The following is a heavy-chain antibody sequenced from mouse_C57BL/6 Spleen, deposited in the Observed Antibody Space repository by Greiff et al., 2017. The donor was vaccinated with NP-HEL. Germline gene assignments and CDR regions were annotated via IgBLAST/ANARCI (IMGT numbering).Heavy chain of an antibody. CDR3: AGDSSGYVKGFDY. CDR2: IDPEDGDT. D-gene: IGHD3-2*02. V-gene: IGHV14-2*01. CDR1: GFNITDYY. J-gene: IGHJ2*01. Sequence: VQLQQSGAELVKPGASVKLSCTASGFNITDYYMHWVKQRPEQGLEWIGRIDPEDGDTKYAPKFQGKATITADTSSTTAYLQLSSLTSEDTAVYYCAGDSSGYVKGFDYWGQGTTLTVSS.